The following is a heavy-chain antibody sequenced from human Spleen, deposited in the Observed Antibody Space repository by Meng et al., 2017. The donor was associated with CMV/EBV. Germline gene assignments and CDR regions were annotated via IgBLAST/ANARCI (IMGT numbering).Heavy chain of an antibody. D-gene: IGHD4-23*01. CDR2: IYHGDSP. J-gene: IGHJ4*02. CDR3: ARLGARGGNSLIEY. Sequence: GSLRLSCTVSGGSIKTYFWSWIRQPPGKGLEWIGAIYHGDSPSYNPSLKGRVIISMDAPRDQFSLKLSSVTAADTAVYFCARLGARGGNSLIEYWGQGTLVTVSS. CDR1: GGSIKTYF. V-gene: IGHV4-59*04.